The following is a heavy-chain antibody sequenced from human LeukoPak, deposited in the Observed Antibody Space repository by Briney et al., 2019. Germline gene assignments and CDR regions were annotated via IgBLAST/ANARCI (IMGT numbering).Heavy chain of an antibody. CDR1: GGSFSGYY. V-gene: IGHV4-34*01. CDR3: ARFSKTRKLPRSLINWGTDAYYFDY. D-gene: IGHD3-16*01. J-gene: IGHJ4*02. CDR2: INHSGST. Sequence: PSETLSLTCAVYGGSFSGYYWSWIRQPPGKGLEWIGEINHSGSTNYNPSLKSRVTISVDTSKNQFSLKLSSVTAADTAVYYCARFSKTRKLPRSLINWGTDAYYFDYWGQGTLVTVSS.